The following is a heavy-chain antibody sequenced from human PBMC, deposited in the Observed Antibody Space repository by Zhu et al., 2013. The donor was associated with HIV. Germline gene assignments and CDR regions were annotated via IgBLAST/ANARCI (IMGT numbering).Heavy chain of an antibody. J-gene: IGHJ5*02. Sequence: QVQLLQSGAEVKEPGASVKVSCKASGYTFIDFPINWVRQAPGQRLEWMGWINTGNGDTKYSQKFQDRATITRDTSARVAYMELRRLTSEDTAVYYCARSYAFYFQSNSFTYWFDPWGQGTLVTVSS. CDR1: GYTFIDFP. V-gene: IGHV1-3*04. CDR2: INTGNGDT. CDR3: ARSYAFYFQSNSFTYWFDP. D-gene: IGHD2-8*01.